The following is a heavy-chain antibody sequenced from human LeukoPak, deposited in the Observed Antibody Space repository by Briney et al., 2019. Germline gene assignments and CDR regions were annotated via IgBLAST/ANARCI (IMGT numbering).Heavy chain of an antibody. Sequence: SETLSLTCTVSGGSISSDSYYWNWIRQPAGKGLEWIGRIYTSGSTNYNPSLKSRVTISVDTSKNQFSLKLSSVTAADTAVYYCARDLRYCSSTSCHDAFDIWGQGTMVTVSS. CDR1: GGSISSDSYY. D-gene: IGHD2-2*01. CDR3: ARDLRYCSSTSCHDAFDI. J-gene: IGHJ3*02. V-gene: IGHV4-61*02. CDR2: IYTSGST.